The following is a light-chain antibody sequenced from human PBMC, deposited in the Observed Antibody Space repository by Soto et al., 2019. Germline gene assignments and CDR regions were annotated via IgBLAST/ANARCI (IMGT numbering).Light chain of an antibody. CDR2: GVS. J-gene: IGLJ3*02. Sequence: QSVLTQPASVSGSPGQSITISCTGTSSDVGGYNYVSWYQQHPDKAPKLIIYGVSDRPSGVSNRFSGSKSGNMASLTISGLQVEDDADYYCSSYTGSSTWVFGGGTKVTVL. V-gene: IGLV2-14*01. CDR1: SSDVGGYNY. CDR3: SSYTGSSTWV.